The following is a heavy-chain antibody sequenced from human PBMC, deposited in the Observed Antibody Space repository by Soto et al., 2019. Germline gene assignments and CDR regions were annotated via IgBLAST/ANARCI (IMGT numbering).Heavy chain of an antibody. CDR1: GGTFSSYA. CDR3: ARDIDYGDYYYYGLDV. CDR2: IIPIFGTA. V-gene: IGHV1-69*01. Sequence: QVQLVQSGAEVKKPGSSVKVSCNASGGTFSSYAISWVRQAPGQGLEWMGGIIPIFGTANYAQKFQGRVTITADESTITAYMELISLRSEDTAVYYWARDIDYGDYYYYGLDVWGQGTTVTVSS. J-gene: IGHJ6*02. D-gene: IGHD4-17*01.